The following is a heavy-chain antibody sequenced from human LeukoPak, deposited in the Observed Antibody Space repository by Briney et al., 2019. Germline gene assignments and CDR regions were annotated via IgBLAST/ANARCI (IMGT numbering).Heavy chain of an antibody. V-gene: IGHV5-51*01. CDR3: ARHSPSTGGWAFDY. J-gene: IGHJ4*02. CDR1: GYSFSSHW. CDR2: MYLGYFDT. D-gene: IGHD6-19*01. Sequence: GESLKISCKGSGYSFSSHWIGWVRQMPGKGLEWMGIMYLGYFDTRYSPSFQGQVTISADRSISTAHLQWSSLKASDTAMYYCARHSPSTGGWAFDYWGQGTLVTVSS.